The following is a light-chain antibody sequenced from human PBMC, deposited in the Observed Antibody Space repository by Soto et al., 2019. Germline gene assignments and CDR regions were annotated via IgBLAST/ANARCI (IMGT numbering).Light chain of an antibody. CDR2: EVN. CDR1: SSDVGGYNY. V-gene: IGLV2-14*01. CDR3: CSYVGASIYV. Sequence: QSALTQPASVSGSPGQSITISCTGTSSDVGGYNYVSWYQQHPGKAPKLIIYEVNDRPSGVSDRFSGSTSGSTASLTISGLQTEDEADYYCCSYVGASIYVFGTGTKLTVL. J-gene: IGLJ1*01.